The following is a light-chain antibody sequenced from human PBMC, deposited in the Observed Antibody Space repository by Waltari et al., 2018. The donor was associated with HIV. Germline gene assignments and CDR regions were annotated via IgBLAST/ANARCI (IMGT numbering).Light chain of an antibody. CDR2: DVE. CDR3: ASFTSGRLNV. CDR1: SSDVGAYEY. J-gene: IGLJ1*01. Sequence: QSALTQPASVSGSPGQSITISCTGTSSDVGAYEYVSWYQQHPGKVPKLLIYDVENRPSRISNRFSGSKSGNTASLTISGLQAEDEAAYYCASFTSGRLNVFGTGTKVTVL. V-gene: IGLV2-14*03.